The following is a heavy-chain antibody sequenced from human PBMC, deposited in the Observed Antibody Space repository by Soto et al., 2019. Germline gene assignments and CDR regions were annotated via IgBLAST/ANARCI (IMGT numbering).Heavy chain of an antibody. J-gene: IGHJ6*02. CDR3: ARGRRFLRRGYYGMDV. D-gene: IGHD2-21*01. CDR2: INHSGST. Sequence: PSETLSLTCAFYGWSFSGYYWSWIRQPPGKGLEWIGEINHSGSTNYNPSLKSRVTISVDTSKNQFSLKLSSVTAADTAVYYCARGRRFLRRGYYGMDVWGQGTTVTVSS. CDR1: GWSFSGYY. V-gene: IGHV4-34*01.